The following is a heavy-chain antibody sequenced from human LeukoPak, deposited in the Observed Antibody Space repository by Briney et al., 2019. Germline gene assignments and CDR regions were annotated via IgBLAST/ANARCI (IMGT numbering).Heavy chain of an antibody. CDR1: GGSISSGDYY. CDR3: ARTDIVVIPAGTRYYYGMDV. Sequence: PSETLSLTCTVSGGSISSGDYYWSWIRQPPGKGLEWIGYSYYSGSTYYNPSLKSRVTISVDTSKNQFSLKLSSVTAADTAVYYCARTDIVVIPAGTRYYYGMDVCGQGTTVTVSS. V-gene: IGHV4-30-4*01. CDR2: SYYSGST. D-gene: IGHD2-2*01. J-gene: IGHJ6*02.